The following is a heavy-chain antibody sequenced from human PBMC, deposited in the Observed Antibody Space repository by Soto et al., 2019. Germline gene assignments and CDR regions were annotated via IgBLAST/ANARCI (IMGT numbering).Heavy chain of an antibody. Sequence: QVQLVESGGGVVQPGRSLRLSCAASGFTFSSYAMHWVRQAPGKGLEWVAVISYDGSNKYYADSVKGRFTISRDNSKNTLYLQMNRLRAEDTAVYYCASEGDSSGYYLADAFDIWGKGTMVTVSS. D-gene: IGHD3-22*01. J-gene: IGHJ3*02. V-gene: IGHV3-30-3*01. CDR2: ISYDGSNK. CDR1: GFTFSSYA. CDR3: ASEGDSSGYYLADAFDI.